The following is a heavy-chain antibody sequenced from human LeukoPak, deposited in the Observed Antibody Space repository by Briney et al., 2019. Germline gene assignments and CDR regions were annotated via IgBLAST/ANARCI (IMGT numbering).Heavy chain of an antibody. CDR2: ITSRDGTT. CDR3: ARDRPNYYGSDGHYYRRDGDY. V-gene: IGHV3-23*01. Sequence: GGSLRLSCAASGFTFSIYAMSWVRLTPGKGLEWVSSITSRDGTTYYADSVKGRFTISRDNSENTLYLQMNSLRAEDSALYYCARDRPNYYGSDGHYYRRDGDYWGQGTLVTVSS. D-gene: IGHD3-22*01. CDR1: GFTFSIYA. J-gene: IGHJ4*02.